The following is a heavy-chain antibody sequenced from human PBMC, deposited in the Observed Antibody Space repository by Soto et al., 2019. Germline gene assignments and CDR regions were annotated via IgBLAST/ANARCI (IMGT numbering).Heavy chain of an antibody. Sequence: SETLSLTCAVYGGSFSGYYWSWIRQPPGKGLEWIGEINHSGSTNYNPSLKSRVTISVDTSKNQFSLKLSSVTAAATAAYYCARGTGGPSPSLGYCSSTSCYPRCYYGMDVWGQGTMVTVSS. CDR2: INHSGST. V-gene: IGHV4-34*01. CDR3: ARGTGGPSPSLGYCSSTSCYPRCYYGMDV. CDR1: GGSFSGYY. D-gene: IGHD2-2*01. J-gene: IGHJ6*02.